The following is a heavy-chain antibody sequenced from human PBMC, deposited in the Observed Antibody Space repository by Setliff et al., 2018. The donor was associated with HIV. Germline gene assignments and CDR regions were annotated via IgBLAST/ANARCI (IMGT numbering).Heavy chain of an antibody. V-gene: IGHV3-30*02. CDR1: GFTFSSYG. J-gene: IGHJ4*02. Sequence: PGGSLRLSCAASGFTFSSYGVHWVRQAPGKGREWVAFIRNDGSDKHYVDSVKGRFTISRDNSKNTLYLQMNSLRAEDTAVYYCAMSPYSSGLFDYWGQGTLVTVSS. CDR2: IRNDGSDK. CDR3: AMSPYSSGLFDY. D-gene: IGHD6-19*01.